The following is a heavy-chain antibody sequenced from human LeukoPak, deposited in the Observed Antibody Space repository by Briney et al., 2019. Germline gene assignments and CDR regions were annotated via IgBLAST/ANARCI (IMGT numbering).Heavy chain of an antibody. CDR1: XXXXTXXW. V-gene: IGHV5-51*01. Sequence: GESXXIXXXGXXXXXTXXWXGXVXQMPGKGLEWRGIIYPGESXTRYSPSFQGQVTISADKSISTAYLQWSSLKASDTAMYYCARVLVETYYYGSGSPYYYYGMDVWGQGTTVTVSS. D-gene: IGHD3-10*01. CDR2: IYPGESXT. CDR3: ARVLVETYYYGSGSPYYYYGMDV. J-gene: IGHJ6*02.